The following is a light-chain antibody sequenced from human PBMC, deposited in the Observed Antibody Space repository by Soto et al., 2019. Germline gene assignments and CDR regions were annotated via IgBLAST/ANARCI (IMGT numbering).Light chain of an antibody. Sequence: DIQMTQSPSTLSASVGDRVTITCRASESINIWLAWFQQKPGKAPKLLISKASILESGVPSRFSGRGSGTEFTLTISSLQPDDFATYHCQQYHIHSTFGQGTKV. CDR2: KAS. CDR1: ESINIW. CDR3: QQYHIHST. J-gene: IGKJ1*01. V-gene: IGKV1-5*03.